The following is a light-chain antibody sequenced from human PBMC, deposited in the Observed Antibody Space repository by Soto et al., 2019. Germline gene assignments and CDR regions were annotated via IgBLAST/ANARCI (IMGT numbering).Light chain of an antibody. CDR3: GTWDSSLSAVV. CDR1: ISNIGSNY. V-gene: IGLV1-51*01. J-gene: IGLJ2*01. Sequence: QSALTQPPSVSAAPGQQVTISCSGSISNIGSNYVSWYQQLPGTAPKVLIYDNTKRPSGIPDRLSGSKSGTSATLGITGLQTGDEADYYCGTWDSSLSAVVFGGGTKLTVL. CDR2: DNT.